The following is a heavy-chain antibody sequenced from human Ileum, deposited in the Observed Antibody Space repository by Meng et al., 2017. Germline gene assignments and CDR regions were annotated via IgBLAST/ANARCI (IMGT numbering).Heavy chain of an antibody. J-gene: IGHJ4*02. CDR2: IKSKPDGETT. CDR1: GFTFSSTW. CDR3: TGHIDY. Sequence: EVELVGFGGGLVKPGGSLRLSCAASGFTFSSTWMTWVRQAPGKRLEWVGRIKSKPDGETTDYAAPVKGRFIISRDDSKNTVYLQMNSLKTEDTAVYYCTGHIDYWGQGTLVTVSS. V-gene: IGHV3-15*01.